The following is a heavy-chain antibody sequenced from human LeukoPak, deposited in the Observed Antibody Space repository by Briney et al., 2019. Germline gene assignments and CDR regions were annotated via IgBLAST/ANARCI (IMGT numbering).Heavy chain of an antibody. D-gene: IGHD5-18*01. V-gene: IGHV3-23*01. CDR1: GFTFSIYA. CDR2: ISVSGDRT. CDR3: ASGGRYSYGSFDY. J-gene: IGHJ4*02. Sequence: QPGGSLRLSCAASGFTFSIYAMTWVRQAPGKGLEWVSAISVSGDRTYYADSVKGRLTISRDNSKNTLYLQMNSLRAEDTAVYYCASGGRYSYGSFDYWGLGTLVTVSS.